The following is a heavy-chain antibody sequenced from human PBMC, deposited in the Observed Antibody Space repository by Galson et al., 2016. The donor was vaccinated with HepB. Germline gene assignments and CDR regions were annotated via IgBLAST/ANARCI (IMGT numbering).Heavy chain of an antibody. Sequence: VRQAPGKGLVWVSRIKSNGETADYADSVKGRFTISRDNAKNRLFMDMDSLTVEDTAVYFCARTITPAPIPLFDSWGQGTLVTVSS. CDR2: IKSNGETA. CDR3: ARTITPAPIPLFDS. J-gene: IGHJ4*02. D-gene: IGHD3-10*01. V-gene: IGHV3-74*01.